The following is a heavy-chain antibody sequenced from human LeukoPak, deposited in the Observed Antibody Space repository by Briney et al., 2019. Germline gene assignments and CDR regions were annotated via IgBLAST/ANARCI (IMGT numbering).Heavy chain of an antibody. CDR3: ARRQGYCSSTSHSCYGMDV. Sequence: GESLKISCKGSGYSFTSYWIGWVRQMPGKGLEWMGIIYPGDSDTRYSPSFQGQVTISADKSISTAYLQWSSLKASDTAMYYRARRQGYCSSTSHSCYGMDVWGQGTTVTVSS. J-gene: IGHJ6*02. CDR2: IYPGDSDT. D-gene: IGHD2-2*01. CDR1: GYSFTSYW. V-gene: IGHV5-51*01.